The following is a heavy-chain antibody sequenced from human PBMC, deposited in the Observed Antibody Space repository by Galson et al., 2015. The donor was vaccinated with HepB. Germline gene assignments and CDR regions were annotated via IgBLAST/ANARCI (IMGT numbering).Heavy chain of an antibody. CDR1: GYTFTSYG. D-gene: IGHD1-26*01. CDR3: ARGYPQVYYYGMDV. CDR2: ISAYNGNT. Sequence: SVKVYCKASGYTFTSYGISWVRQAPGQGLEWMGWISAYNGNTNYAQKLQGRVTMTTDTSTSTAYMELRSLRSDDTAVYYCARGYPQVYYYGMDVWGQGTTVTVSS. V-gene: IGHV1-18*01. J-gene: IGHJ6*02.